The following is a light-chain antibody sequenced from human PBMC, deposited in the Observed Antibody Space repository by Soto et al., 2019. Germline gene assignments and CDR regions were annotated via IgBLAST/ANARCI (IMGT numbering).Light chain of an antibody. CDR3: QHYNNWPPWT. J-gene: IGKJ1*01. CDR1: QSVSNK. Sequence: EVVMTQSPATLSVSPGETATLSCRASQSVSNKLAWYQQKVGQAPRLLIYGASTRATGIPARFRGSGSETDFTLTISSLQSEDFAVYYCQHYNNWPPWTFGQGTKVEIK. CDR2: GAS. V-gene: IGKV3-15*01.